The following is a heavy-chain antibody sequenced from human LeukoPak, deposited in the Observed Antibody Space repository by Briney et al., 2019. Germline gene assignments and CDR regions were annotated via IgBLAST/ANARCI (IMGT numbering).Heavy chain of an antibody. Sequence: PGGSLRLSCAASGLTFSSYGMHWVRQAPGKGLEWVAVIWYDGSNKYYADSVKGRFTISRDNYKNTLYLQMNSLRAEDTAVYYCARDLRSVAGTLDYWGQGTLVTVSS. V-gene: IGHV3-33*01. CDR1: GLTFSSYG. D-gene: IGHD6-19*01. CDR2: IWYDGSNK. J-gene: IGHJ4*02. CDR3: ARDLRSVAGTLDY.